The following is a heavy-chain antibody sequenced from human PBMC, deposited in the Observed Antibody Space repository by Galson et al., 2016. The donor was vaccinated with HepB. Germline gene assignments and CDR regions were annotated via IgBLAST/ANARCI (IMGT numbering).Heavy chain of an antibody. Sequence: SVKVSCKASGYTFAAYGISWVRQAPGQGLEWMGWISAYNGNTNYAQKFQGRVTMTTDTSTSTAYMELRSLRSDDTAVYYCARDPLYGDYGPVDYWGQGTLVTVSS. J-gene: IGHJ4*02. CDR3: ARDPLYGDYGPVDY. V-gene: IGHV1-18*01. D-gene: IGHD4-17*01. CDR1: GYTFAAYG. CDR2: ISAYNGNT.